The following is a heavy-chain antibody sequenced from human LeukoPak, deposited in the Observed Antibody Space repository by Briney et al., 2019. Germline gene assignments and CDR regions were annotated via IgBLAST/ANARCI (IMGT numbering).Heavy chain of an antibody. CDR3: AKGQYYYDSSPFDY. CDR1: GFTFSSYA. J-gene: IGHJ4*02. CDR2: ISGGGGST. D-gene: IGHD3-22*01. Sequence: GGSLRLSCAASGFTFSSYAMSWVRQAPGKGLEWVSAISGGGGSTYYADSVKGRFTISRDNSKNTLYLQMNSLRAEDTAVYYCAKGQYYYDSSPFDYWGQGTLVTVSS. V-gene: IGHV3-23*01.